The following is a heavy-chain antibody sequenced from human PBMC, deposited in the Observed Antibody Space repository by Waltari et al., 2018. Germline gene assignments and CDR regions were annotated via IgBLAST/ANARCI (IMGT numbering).Heavy chain of an antibody. CDR3: AREYSGSSGMKYYYMDV. CDR2: IYYSGST. CDR1: GGSISSYY. D-gene: IGHD1-26*01. V-gene: IGHV4-59*01. J-gene: IGHJ6*03. Sequence: QVQLQESGPGLVKPSETLSLTCTVSGGSISSYYWSWIRQPPGKGLEWIGYIYYSGSTNYNPSLKSRVTLSVDTSKNQFSLKLSSVTAADTAVYYCAREYSGSSGMKYYYMDVWGKGTTVTISS.